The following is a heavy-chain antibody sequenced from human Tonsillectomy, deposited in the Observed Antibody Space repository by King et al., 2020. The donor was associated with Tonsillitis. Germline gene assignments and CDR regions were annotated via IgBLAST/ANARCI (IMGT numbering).Heavy chain of an antibody. D-gene: IGHD3-22*01. Sequence: QLVQSGAEVKKPGTSVKVSCKASGYTFTSYSISWVRQAPGQGLEWMGWISAYNGNRKYAEKVQDRVTLTTDTSTSTAYMELTSLGSDDTAVYYCARDPPYDSIGFYYGIHGAFDAWGQGTKVTVSS. CDR1: GYTFTSYS. CDR3: ARDPPYDSIGFYYGIHGAFDA. V-gene: IGHV1-18*04. CDR2: ISAYNGNR. J-gene: IGHJ3*01.